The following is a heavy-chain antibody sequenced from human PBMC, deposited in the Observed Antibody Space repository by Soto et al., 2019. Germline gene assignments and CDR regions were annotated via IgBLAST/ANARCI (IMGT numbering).Heavy chain of an antibody. CDR1: GGTFSSYT. D-gene: IGHD5-12*01. CDR3: ARAKAGYSGYDDAFDI. V-gene: IGHV1-69*02. J-gene: IGHJ3*02. Sequence: ASVKVSCKASGGTFSSYTISWVRQAPGQGLEWMGRIIPILGIANYAQKFQGRVTITADKSTSTAYMEQSSLRSEDTAVFYCARAKAGYSGYDDAFDIWGQGTMVTVSS. CDR2: IIPILGIA.